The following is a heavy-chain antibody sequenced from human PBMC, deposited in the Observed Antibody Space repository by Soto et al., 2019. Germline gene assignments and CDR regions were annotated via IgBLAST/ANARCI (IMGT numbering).Heavy chain of an antibody. Sequence: ASVKVSCKASGYTFTSYAMHWVRQAPGQRLEWMGWINAGNGNTKYSQKFQGRVTITRDTSASTAYMELSSLRSEDTAVYYCARDGLYYYDSSGYYRDYWGQGTLVTVSS. CDR3: ARDGLYYYDSSGYYRDY. D-gene: IGHD3-22*01. V-gene: IGHV1-3*01. J-gene: IGHJ4*02. CDR2: INAGNGNT. CDR1: GYTFTSYA.